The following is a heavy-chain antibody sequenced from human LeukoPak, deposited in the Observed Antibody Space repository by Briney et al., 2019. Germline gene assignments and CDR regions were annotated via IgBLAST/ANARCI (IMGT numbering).Heavy chain of an antibody. J-gene: IGHJ3*02. CDR2: IYPGDSDT. Sequence: GESLKISCKGSGYSFTNYWIGWVRQMPGKGLEWMGIIYPGDSDTKYSPSFQGQVTISADTSISTAYLQWSSLKASDTAIYYCARRSRSSTRDDGFDTWGQGTMVAVSS. CDR3: ARRSRSSTRDDGFDT. V-gene: IGHV5-51*01. CDR1: GYSFTNYW. D-gene: IGHD2-2*01.